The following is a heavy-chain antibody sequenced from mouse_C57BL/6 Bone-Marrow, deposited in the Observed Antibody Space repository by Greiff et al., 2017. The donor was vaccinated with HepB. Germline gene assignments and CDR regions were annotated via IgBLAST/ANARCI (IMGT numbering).Heavy chain of an antibody. CDR2: ISNLAYSI. J-gene: IGHJ4*01. CDR3: ARHEPYYYGSSYDY. CDR1: GFTFSDYG. V-gene: IGHV5-15*01. Sequence: EVKLVESGGGLVQPGGSLKLSCAASGFTFSDYGMAWVRQAPRKGPEWVAFISNLAYSIYYADTVTGRFTISRENAKNTLYLEMSSLRSEDTAMYYCARHEPYYYGSSYDYWGQGTSVTVSS. D-gene: IGHD1-1*01.